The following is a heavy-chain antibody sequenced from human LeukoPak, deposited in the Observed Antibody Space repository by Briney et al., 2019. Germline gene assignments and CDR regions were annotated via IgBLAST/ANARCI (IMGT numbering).Heavy chain of an antibody. CDR2: IVVGSGNT. D-gene: IGHD1-26*01. CDR1: GFTFTSSA. J-gene: IGHJ4*02. V-gene: IGHV1-58*02. CDR3: AAGKWELDSFDY. Sequence: ASVKVSCKASGFTFTSSAMQWVRQARGQRLEWIGWIVVGSGNTNYAQKFQERVTITRDMSTSTAYMELSSLRSEDTAVYCCAAGKWELDSFDYWGQGTLVTVSS.